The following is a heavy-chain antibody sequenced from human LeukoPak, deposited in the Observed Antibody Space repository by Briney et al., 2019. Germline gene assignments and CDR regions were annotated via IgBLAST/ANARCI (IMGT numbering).Heavy chain of an antibody. CDR2: IYTSGST. D-gene: IGHD3-3*01. Sequence: SETLSFTCTVSGDSISSFYWSWIRQPAGKGLEWIGRIYTSGSTNYNPSLKSRVTISVDTSKNQFSLKLSSVTAADTAVYYCASRCDFWSGYTSSWFDPWGQGTLVTVSS. J-gene: IGHJ5*02. CDR3: ASRCDFWSGYTSSWFDP. CDR1: GDSISSFY. V-gene: IGHV4-4*07.